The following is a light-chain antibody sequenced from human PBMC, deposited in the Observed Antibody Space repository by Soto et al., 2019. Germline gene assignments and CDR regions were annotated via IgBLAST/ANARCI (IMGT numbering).Light chain of an antibody. Sequence: DIQMTQSPSSLSASVGDRVTVTCRASQSISSYLNWYQQKPGKAPKLLIYGATSLQSGVPSRFSGRGSGTDFTLTISSLQPEDFATYHCQQSYSTPWTFGQGTKVEIK. J-gene: IGKJ1*01. CDR1: QSISSY. CDR2: GAT. V-gene: IGKV1-39*01. CDR3: QQSYSTPWT.